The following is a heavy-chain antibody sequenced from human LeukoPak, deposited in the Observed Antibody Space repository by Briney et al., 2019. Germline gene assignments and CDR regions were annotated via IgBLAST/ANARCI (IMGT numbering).Heavy chain of an antibody. V-gene: IGHV3-66*04. CDR2: IYSGGST. CDR1: GFTVSSNY. Sequence: PGGSLRLSCAASGFTVSSNYMSWVRQASGKGLEWVSGIYSGGSTYYADSVKGRFTISTDHSKNPVYFQTNNLTAEHPAAHYCAGQAYGGNAGGFVYWGQGTLVTVSS. D-gene: IGHD4-23*01. CDR3: AGQAYGGNAGGFVY. J-gene: IGHJ4*02.